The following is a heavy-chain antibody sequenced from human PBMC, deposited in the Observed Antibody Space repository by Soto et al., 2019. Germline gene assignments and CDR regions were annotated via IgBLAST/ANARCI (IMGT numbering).Heavy chain of an antibody. V-gene: IGHV4-31*03. CDR1: GGSISSGGYY. D-gene: IGHD6-19*01. J-gene: IGHJ4*02. CDR3: ARARTPGDSGWYGGNFDY. Sequence: SETLSLTCTVSGGSISSGGYYWSWIRQHPGKGLEWIGYIYYSGSTYYNPSLKSRVTISVDTSKNQFSLKLSSVTAADTAVYYCARARTPGDSGWYGGNFDYWGQGTLVTVSS. CDR2: IYYSGST.